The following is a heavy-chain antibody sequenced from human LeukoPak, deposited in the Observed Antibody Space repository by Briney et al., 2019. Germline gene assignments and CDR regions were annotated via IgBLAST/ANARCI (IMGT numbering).Heavy chain of an antibody. CDR2: IFYTGST. D-gene: IGHD1-14*01. Sequence: SETLSLTCTVSGGSISSSNYYWAWIRQPPGKGLEWNANIFYTGSTYYNPSLKSRVTISVDTSKNQFSLRLSSVTATDTAVYYCARLNKPGWFDPWGQGTLVTVSS. CDR3: ARLNKPGWFDP. J-gene: IGHJ5*02. CDR1: GGSISSSNYY. V-gene: IGHV4-39*01.